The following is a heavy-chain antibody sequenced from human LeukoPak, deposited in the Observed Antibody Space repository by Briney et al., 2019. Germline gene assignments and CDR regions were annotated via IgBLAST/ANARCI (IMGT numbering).Heavy chain of an antibody. CDR1: GYTFTSYG. D-gene: IGHD3-9*01. Sequence: ASVKVSCKASGYTFTSYGISWVRQAPGQGLEWMGWISAYNGNTNYAQKLQGRVTMTKDTSTSTAYMELRSLRSDDTAVYYCARDSYYDILTHLDYWGQGTLVTVSS. V-gene: IGHV1-18*04. CDR2: ISAYNGNT. J-gene: IGHJ4*02. CDR3: ARDSYYDILTHLDY.